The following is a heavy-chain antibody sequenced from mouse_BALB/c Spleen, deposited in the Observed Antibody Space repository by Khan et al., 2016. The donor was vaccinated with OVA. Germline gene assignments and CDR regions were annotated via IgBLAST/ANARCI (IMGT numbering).Heavy chain of an antibody. CDR3: TGGGGGNRCAY. Sequence: QVQLKESGAELVRPGVSVKISCKGSGYTFTDFTMHWVKQSHALSLEWIGVISTSYGDATYNQKFKDKATMTVDKSSSTAYMELARLTSEDSAIXYCTGGGGGNRCAYWGQGTLVTVSA. J-gene: IGHJ3*01. CDR1: GYTFTDFT. CDR2: ISTSYGDA. V-gene: IGHV1S137*01.